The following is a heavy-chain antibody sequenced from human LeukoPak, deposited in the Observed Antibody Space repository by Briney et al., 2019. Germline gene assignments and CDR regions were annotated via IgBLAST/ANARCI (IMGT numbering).Heavy chain of an antibody. V-gene: IGHV4-59*12. Sequence: SETLSLTCTVSGGSISSYYWSWIRQPPGKGLEWIGYIYYSGSTNYNSSLKSRVTISVDTSKNQFSLKLSSVTAAGTAVYYCARDTEGDYEDIWGQGTMVTVSS. CDR3: ARDTEGDYEDI. CDR2: IYYSGST. J-gene: IGHJ3*02. D-gene: IGHD4-17*01. CDR1: GGSISSYY.